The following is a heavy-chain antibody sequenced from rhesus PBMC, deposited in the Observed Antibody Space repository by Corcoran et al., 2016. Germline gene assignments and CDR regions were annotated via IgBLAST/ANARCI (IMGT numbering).Heavy chain of an antibody. Sequence: VQLVESGGGLVQPGGSLGLSGAASGSPFLVLALPWVRQASGKGLEWVGRITSKSNDYETGYAASVKGRFTISRDDSKNTAYLQMNSLKTEDTAVYHCSGGWSGNYWGQGVLVTVSS. J-gene: IGHJ4*01. V-gene: IGHV3-118*01. CDR3: SGGWSGNY. CDR1: GSPFLVLA. CDR2: ITSKSNDYET. D-gene: IGHD6-37*01.